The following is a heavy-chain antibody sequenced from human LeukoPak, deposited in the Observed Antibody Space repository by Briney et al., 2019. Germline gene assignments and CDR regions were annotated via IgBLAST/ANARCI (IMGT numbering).Heavy chain of an antibody. D-gene: IGHD5-24*01. J-gene: IGHJ4*02. CDR2: IIVDGVSS. CDR3: AREQFSHTSNYFDN. Sequence: GGSLRLSCADSGFMFDDYAMHWVRQVLGRGLEWVSLIIVDGVSSFYADSVWGRFTISRDNNNNSLALQMYSLTTEDTAFYYCAREQFSHTSNYFDNWGQGILVTVSS. V-gene: IGHV3-43*02. CDR1: GFMFDDYA.